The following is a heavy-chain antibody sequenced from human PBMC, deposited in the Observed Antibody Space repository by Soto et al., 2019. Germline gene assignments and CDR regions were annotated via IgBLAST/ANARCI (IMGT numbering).Heavy chain of an antibody. J-gene: IGHJ4*02. V-gene: IGHV3-21*06. CDR1: GFTFTRYS. Sequence: GALRLSCAASGFTFTRYSMNWVRQAPGKGLEWVSSISSTTNYIYYGDSMKGRFTISRDNAKNSLYLEMNSLRAEETAVYYCARESEDLTSNFDYWGQGTLVTVAS. CDR2: ISSTTNYI. CDR3: ARESEDLTSNFDY.